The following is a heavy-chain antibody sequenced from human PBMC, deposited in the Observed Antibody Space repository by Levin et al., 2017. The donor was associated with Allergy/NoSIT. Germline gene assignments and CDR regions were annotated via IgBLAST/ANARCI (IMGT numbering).Heavy chain of an antibody. CDR3: ARVTRCGGDCYFLDY. J-gene: IGHJ4*02. V-gene: IGHV3-11*01. D-gene: IGHD2-21*02. CDR1: GFTFGDYY. CDR2: ISGSGSII. Sequence: GGSLRLSCAASGFTFGDYYMTWIRRAPGKGLEWVSYISGSGSIIYYGDSVKGRFTISRDNAKNSLYLQMDSLRVEDTAVYYCARVTRCGGDCYFLDYWGQGALVTVSS.